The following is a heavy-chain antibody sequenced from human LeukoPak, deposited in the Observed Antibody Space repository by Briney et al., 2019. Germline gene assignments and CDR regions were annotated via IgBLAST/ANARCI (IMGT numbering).Heavy chain of an antibody. D-gene: IGHD2-8*01. V-gene: IGHV4-39*01. Sequence: SETLSLTFTVSGGSISSSSYYWGWIRQPPGKGLEWIGCIYYSGSTYYNPSLKSRVTISVDTSKNQFSLKLSSVTAADTAVYYCARADDCTNGVCDAFDIWGQGTMVTVSS. J-gene: IGHJ3*02. CDR1: GGSISSSSYY. CDR3: ARADDCTNGVCDAFDI. CDR2: IYYSGST.